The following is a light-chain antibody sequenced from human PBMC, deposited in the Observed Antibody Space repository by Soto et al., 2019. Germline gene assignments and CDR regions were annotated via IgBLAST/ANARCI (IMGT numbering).Light chain of an antibody. Sequence: GDRVTITCLASQSISSWLAWYQQKPGKAPKFLIYDASNLQSGVPSRFSGSGSGTDFTLTISSLQPEDFATYYCQQSYSTPLTFGGGTKVDIK. CDR1: QSISSW. CDR3: QQSYSTPLT. CDR2: DAS. J-gene: IGKJ4*01. V-gene: IGKV1-39*01.